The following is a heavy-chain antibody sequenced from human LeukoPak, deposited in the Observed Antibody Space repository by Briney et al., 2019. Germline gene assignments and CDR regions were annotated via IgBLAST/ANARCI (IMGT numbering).Heavy chain of an antibody. D-gene: IGHD1-26*01. CDR3: ANSNGVGC. Sequence: ASVKVSCKASGYNFPDYFMHWVRQAPGQGLEWMGGIIPMFGSAKYIQKFQGRVTITADESTSTVYMEVSSLRSEDTAVYYCANSNGVGCWGQGTLVIVSS. CDR1: GYNFPDYF. V-gene: IGHV1-69*13. J-gene: IGHJ4*02. CDR2: IIPMFGSA.